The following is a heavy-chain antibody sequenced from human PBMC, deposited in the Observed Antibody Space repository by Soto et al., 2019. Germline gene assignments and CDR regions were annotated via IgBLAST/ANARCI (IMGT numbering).Heavy chain of an antibody. D-gene: IGHD1-1*01. CDR3: AKERSGTDYYYGLDV. CDR1: GFIFDDYA. J-gene: IGHJ6*02. CDR2: ISWNTGSI. Sequence: ESGGGLVQPGKSLRLSCAASGFIFDDYAMHWVRQAPGKGLEWVSGISWNTGSIGYADSVKGRFTISRDNAKNSLFLQMNSLRAEDTALYFCAKERSGTDYYYGLDVWGQGTTVTVSS. V-gene: IGHV3-9*01.